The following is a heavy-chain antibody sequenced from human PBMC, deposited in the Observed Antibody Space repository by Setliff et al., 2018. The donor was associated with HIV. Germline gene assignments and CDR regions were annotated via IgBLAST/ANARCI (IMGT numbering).Heavy chain of an antibody. V-gene: IGHV1-18*01. CDR2: ISAYIGDT. CDR1: GYTFDSYG. J-gene: IGHJ4*02. Sequence: VKVSCKTSGYTFDSYGISWVRQAPGQGLEWMGWISAYIGDTKYAQRFQGRVTMTTDPSTPTAYMELRSLKSEDTAVYYCARAVGGSNYFDYSGYQDFWGQGTRVTVSS. D-gene: IGHD3-22*01. CDR3: ARAVGGSNYFDYSGYQDF.